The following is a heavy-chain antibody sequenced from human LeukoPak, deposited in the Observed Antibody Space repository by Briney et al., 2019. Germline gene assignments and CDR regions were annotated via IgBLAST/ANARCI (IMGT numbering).Heavy chain of an antibody. V-gene: IGHV4-4*07. D-gene: IGHD6-19*01. J-gene: IGHJ4*02. CDR3: ARAYSSGWYASSGFGY. CDR1: GGSISSYY. CDR2: IYTSGST. Sequence: SETLSLTCTVSGGSISSYYWSWIRQPAGKGLEWIGRIYTSGSTNYNPSLKSRVTMSVDTSKNQFSLKLSSVTAADTAVYYCARAYSSGWYASSGFGYWGQGTLVTVSS.